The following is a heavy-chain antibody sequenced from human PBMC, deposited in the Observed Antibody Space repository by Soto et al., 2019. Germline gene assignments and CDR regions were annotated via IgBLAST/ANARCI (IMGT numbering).Heavy chain of an antibody. CDR3: ARDTESNRYND. Sequence: ASVKVSCKTSGYTFSTSGISWVRQAPGQGLEWVGWISPDNGNRKSAQRLQGRVTLTTHTSASTAYMELRSLTSDDTAMYYCARDTESNRYNDWGQGTLVTVSS. D-gene: IGHD1-20*01. CDR2: ISPDNGNR. J-gene: IGHJ1*01. CDR1: GYTFSTSG. V-gene: IGHV1-18*01.